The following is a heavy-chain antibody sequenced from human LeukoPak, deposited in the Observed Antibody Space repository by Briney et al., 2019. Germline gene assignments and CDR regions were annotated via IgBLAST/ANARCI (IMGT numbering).Heavy chain of an antibody. CDR3: ARVYLERLTAGYFDH. V-gene: IGHV3-23*01. D-gene: IGHD2-8*01. CDR2: ISGSGGST. Sequence: GGSLRLSCAASGFTFSSYTMSWVRQAPGKGLEWVSAISGSGGSTYYADSVKGRFTISRDNSKNTLYLQMNSLRDEDSAAYYCARVYLERLTAGYFDHWGQGTWVTVSP. J-gene: IGHJ4*02. CDR1: GFTFSSYT.